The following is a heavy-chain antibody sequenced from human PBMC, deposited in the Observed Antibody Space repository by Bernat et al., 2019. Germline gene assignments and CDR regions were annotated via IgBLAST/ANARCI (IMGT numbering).Heavy chain of an antibody. CDR1: GFTFSSYA. J-gene: IGHJ4*02. V-gene: IGHV3-30-3*01. CDR2: ISYDGSNK. CDR3: ARDRVLRYFDWLLGD. D-gene: IGHD3-9*01. Sequence: QVQLVESGGGVVQPGRSLRLSCAASGFTFSSYAMHWVRQAPGKGLEWVAVISYDGSNKYYADSVKGRFTISRDNSKNTLYLQMNSLRAEDTAVYYCARDRVLRYFDWLLGDWGQGTLVIVSS.